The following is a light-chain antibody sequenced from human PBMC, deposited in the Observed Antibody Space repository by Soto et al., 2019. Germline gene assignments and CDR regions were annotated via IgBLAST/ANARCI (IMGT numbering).Light chain of an antibody. CDR3: QQYDRYSHS. Sequence: DIPMTQSPSTLSASVGDRVSITCRARQNIRSWLAWYQHKPGKAPKLLLYKASTLDSGVPSRFSGSGSGTDFTLTISSLQPADFATYYCQQYDRYSHSFGRGTKGEIK. CDR1: QNIRSW. V-gene: IGKV1-5*03. J-gene: IGKJ3*01. CDR2: KAS.